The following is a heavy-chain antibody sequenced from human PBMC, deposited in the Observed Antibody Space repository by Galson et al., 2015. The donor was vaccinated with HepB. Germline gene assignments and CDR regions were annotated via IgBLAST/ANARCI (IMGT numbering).Heavy chain of an antibody. J-gene: IGHJ4*02. CDR3: ARGRVALAPFDY. Sequence: SLRLSCAASGFTFSGYWMSWVRQAPGEGLEWVANINQDASGENYVDSVKGRFTISRDNARNSLYLQMNTLRADDTALYYCARGRVALAPFDYWGQGTLVIVSS. CDR1: GFTFSGYW. V-gene: IGHV3-7*04. CDR2: INQDASGE. D-gene: IGHD3-3*02.